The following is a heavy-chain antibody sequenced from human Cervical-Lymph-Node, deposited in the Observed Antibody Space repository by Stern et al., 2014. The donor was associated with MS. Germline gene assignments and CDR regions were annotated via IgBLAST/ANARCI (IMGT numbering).Heavy chain of an antibody. J-gene: IGHJ6*02. CDR1: GFTFSSYG. CDR3: ASLLDCSGGSCYYYYGMDV. Sequence: MQLVESGGGVVQPGRSLRLSCAASGFTFSSYGMHWVRQAPGKGLEWVAVIWYDGSNKYYADSVKGRFTISRDNSKNTLYLQMNSLRAEDTAVYYCASLLDCSGGSCYYYYGMDVWGQGTTVTVSS. CDR2: IWYDGSNK. D-gene: IGHD2-15*01. V-gene: IGHV3-33*01.